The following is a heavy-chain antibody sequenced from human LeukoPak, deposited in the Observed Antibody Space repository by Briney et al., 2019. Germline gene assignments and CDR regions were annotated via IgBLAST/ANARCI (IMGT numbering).Heavy chain of an antibody. Sequence: GGSLRLSCAASGFTFSSYSMNWVRQAPGKGLEWVSSISSSSSYIYYADSVKGRFTISRDNAKNSLYLQMNSLRAEDTAVYYCARDLSPYYYDSSGYYRHWFDPWGRGTLVTVSS. CDR1: GFTFSSYS. CDR3: ARDLSPYYYDSSGYYRHWFDP. V-gene: IGHV3-21*01. D-gene: IGHD3-22*01. J-gene: IGHJ5*02. CDR2: ISSSSSYI.